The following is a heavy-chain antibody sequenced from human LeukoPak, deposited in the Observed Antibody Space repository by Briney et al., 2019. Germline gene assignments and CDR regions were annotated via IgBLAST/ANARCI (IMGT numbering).Heavy chain of an antibody. CDR2: IHGDGTTT. J-gene: IGHJ4*02. CDR3: SRSQFDY. CDR1: GFPFSSHW. Sequence: GGSLRLSCATSGFPFSSHWMLWVRPAPGKGLEWVSRIHGDGTTTTYADSVKGRFTISRDNTENILYLQMDSLRAEDTAIYYCSRSQFDYWGQGVLVTVSS. V-gene: IGHV3-74*01.